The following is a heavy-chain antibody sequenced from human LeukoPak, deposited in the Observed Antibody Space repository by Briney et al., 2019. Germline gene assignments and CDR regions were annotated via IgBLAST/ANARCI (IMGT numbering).Heavy chain of an antibody. J-gene: IGHJ4*02. CDR2: ISSSGSYI. Sequence: GGSLRLSCAASGFTFSSYSMNWVRQAPGKGLEWVSSISSSGSYIYYADSVKGRFTISRDNAKNSLYLQMNSLRAEDTAVYYCARDKVGAAAGTDWGQGTLVTVSS. D-gene: IGHD6-13*01. CDR3: ARDKVGAAAGTD. CDR1: GFTFSSYS. V-gene: IGHV3-21*01.